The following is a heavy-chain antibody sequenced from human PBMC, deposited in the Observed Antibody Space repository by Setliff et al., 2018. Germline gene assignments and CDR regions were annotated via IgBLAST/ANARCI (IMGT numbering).Heavy chain of an antibody. D-gene: IGHD2-2*01. V-gene: IGHV4-39*07. CDR3: ARVKIAILPAAIDY. Sequence: PSETLSLTCTVSGGSISSGSYYWGWIRQPPGKGLEWIGSIYYSGSTYYNPSLKSRVTISVDTSKNQFSLKLSPVTAADTAVYYCARVKIAILPAAIDYWGQGTLVTVSS. CDR1: GGSISSGSYY. CDR2: IYYSGST. J-gene: IGHJ4*02.